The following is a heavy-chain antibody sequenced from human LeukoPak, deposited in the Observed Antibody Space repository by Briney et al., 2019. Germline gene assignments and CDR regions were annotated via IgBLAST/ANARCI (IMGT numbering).Heavy chain of an antibody. D-gene: IGHD6-19*01. CDR1: GFTFSSYG. CDR2: ISYDGSNK. Sequence: GRSLRLSCAASGFTFSSYGMHWVRQAPGKGLEWVAVISYDGSNKYYADSVKGRFTISRGNSKNTLYLQMNSLRAEDTAVYYCAAVAGTLGYWGQGTLVTVSS. J-gene: IGHJ4*02. V-gene: IGHV3-30*03. CDR3: AAVAGTLGY.